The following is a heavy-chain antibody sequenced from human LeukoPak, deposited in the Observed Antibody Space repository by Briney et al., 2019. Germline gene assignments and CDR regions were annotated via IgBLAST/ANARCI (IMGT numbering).Heavy chain of an antibody. D-gene: IGHD2-21*02. CDR1: GYTFTDYY. J-gene: IGHJ4*02. Sequence: GASVKVSCKASGYTFTDYYIHWVRQAPGQGLECMGWLNPKTGGTFYAQRFQGRVTMTMGTSISTAYMELSWLRSDDTAVYYCARASYCGGGCYYYFDYWGQGTLVTASS. CDR3: ARASYCGGGCYYYFDY. V-gene: IGHV1-2*02. CDR2: LNPKTGGT.